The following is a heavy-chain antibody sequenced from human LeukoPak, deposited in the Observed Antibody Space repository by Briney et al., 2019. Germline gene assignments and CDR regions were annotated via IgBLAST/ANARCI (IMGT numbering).Heavy chain of an antibody. CDR3: ARGTEGGSSSWLDFDY. J-gene: IGHJ4*02. CDR2: INPSVGST. CDR1: GYTFTSYY. D-gene: IGHD6-13*01. V-gene: IGHV1-46*01. Sequence: GASVKVSCKASGYTFTSYYMHWVRQAPGQGLEWMGIINPSVGSTSYAQKFQGRVTMTRDTSTSTVYMELSSLRSEDTAVYYCARGTEGGSSSWLDFDYWGQGTLVTVSS.